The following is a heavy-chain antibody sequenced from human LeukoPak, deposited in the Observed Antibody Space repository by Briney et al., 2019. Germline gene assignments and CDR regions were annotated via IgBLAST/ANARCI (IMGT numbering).Heavy chain of an antibody. Sequence: LRASVKVSCKASGFTFTNFPMQWVRQARGQRLEWIGWIVVGSGNTNYAQKFQERVTITRDMSTSTAYMELSSLRSEDTAVYYCAADRGSDDAFDIWGQGTVVTVSS. CDR3: AADRGSDDAFDI. CDR2: IVVGSGNT. CDR1: GFTFTNFP. J-gene: IGHJ3*02. V-gene: IGHV1-58*02. D-gene: IGHD6-25*01.